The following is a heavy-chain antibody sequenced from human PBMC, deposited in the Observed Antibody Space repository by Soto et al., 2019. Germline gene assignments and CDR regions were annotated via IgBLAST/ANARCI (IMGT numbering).Heavy chain of an antibody. CDR1: GYTFTSYA. D-gene: IGHD1-1*01. CDR3: ARARTEDDAFDI. Sequence: ASVKVSCKASGYTFTSYAMHWVRQAPGQRLEWMGWINAGNGIANYAQKFQGRVTITADKSTSTAYMELSSLRSEDTAVYYCARARTEDDAFDIWGQGTMVTVSS. V-gene: IGHV1-3*01. CDR2: INAGNGIA. J-gene: IGHJ3*02.